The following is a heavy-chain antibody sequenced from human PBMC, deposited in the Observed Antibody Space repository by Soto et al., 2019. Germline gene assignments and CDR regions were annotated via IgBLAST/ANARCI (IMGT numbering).Heavy chain of an antibody. CDR2: IYYSGST. CDR1: GGSISSYY. V-gene: IGHV4-59*01. Sequence: QVQLQESGPGLVKPSETLSLTCTVSGGSISSYYWSWIRQSPGKGLEWIGYIYYSGSTNYNPSLKSRVTISVDTSKNPFSLKLSSVTAADTAVYYCARGGISGASCLFDCWGQGTLVTVSS. D-gene: IGHD2-15*01. J-gene: IGHJ4*02. CDR3: ARGGISGASCLFDC.